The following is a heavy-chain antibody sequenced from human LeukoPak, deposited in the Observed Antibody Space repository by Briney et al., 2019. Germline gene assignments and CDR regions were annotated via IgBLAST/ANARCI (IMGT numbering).Heavy chain of an antibody. CDR2: ISWNSGSI. J-gene: IGHJ4*02. CDR1: GFTFDDYA. CDR3: AISATELVNYFDY. V-gene: IGHV3-9*01. D-gene: IGHD4-23*01. Sequence: GRSLRLSCAASGFTFDDYAMHWVRQAPGKGLEWVSGISWNSGSIGYADSVKGRFTISRDNAKNSLYLQMNSLRAEDTALYYCAISATELVNYFDYWGQGTLVTVSS.